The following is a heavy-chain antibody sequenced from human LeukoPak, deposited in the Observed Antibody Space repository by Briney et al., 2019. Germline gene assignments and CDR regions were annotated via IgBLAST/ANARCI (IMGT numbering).Heavy chain of an antibody. CDR1: GGSISSGGYY. J-gene: IGHJ3*01. Sequence: SSETLSLTCTVSGGSISSGGYYWSWIRQHPGKGLEWIGYIYYSGSTYYNPSLKSRVTISVDTSKNQFSLKLGSVAAADTAVYYCARDRRRLGELPHAFDVWGQGTMVTVSS. CDR2: IYYSGST. CDR3: ARDRRRLGELPHAFDV. V-gene: IGHV4-31*03. D-gene: IGHD3-16*01.